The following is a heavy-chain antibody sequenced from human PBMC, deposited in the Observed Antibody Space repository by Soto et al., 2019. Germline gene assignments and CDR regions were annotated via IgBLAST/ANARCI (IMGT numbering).Heavy chain of an antibody. J-gene: IGHJ4*02. CDR1: GFTFSSYG. V-gene: IGHV3-33*01. D-gene: IGHD1-7*01. Sequence: QVQLVESGGGVVQPGRSLRLSCAASGFTFSSYGMQWVRQAPGKGLEWVAVIWYDGSNKYYADSVKGRFTISRDNSKNTLYLHMNSLRAEDTDVYSCARLSPNYYFDYWGQGTMVTVSS. CDR3: ARLSPNYYFDY. CDR2: IWYDGSNK.